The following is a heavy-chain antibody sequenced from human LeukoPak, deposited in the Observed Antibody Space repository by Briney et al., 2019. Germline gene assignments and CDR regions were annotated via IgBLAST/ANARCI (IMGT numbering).Heavy chain of an antibody. D-gene: IGHD1-26*01. J-gene: IGHJ4*02. V-gene: IGHV4-31*03. CDR3: ARDQGSGSYFSH. CDR1: GGSIRSGGYY. Sequence: RTSETLSLTCTIPGGSIRSGGYYWTWIRQLPGKGLEWIGFIYHDGGTYYNPSLKSRVAMSIDTSNIQFSLKLSSVTAADTAVYYCARDQGSGSYFSHWGQGTLVTVSS. CDR2: IYHDGGT.